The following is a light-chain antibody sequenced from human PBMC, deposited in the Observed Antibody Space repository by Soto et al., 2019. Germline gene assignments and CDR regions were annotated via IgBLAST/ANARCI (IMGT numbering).Light chain of an antibody. CDR3: QQRASWPYT. Sequence: EIVLTQSPDTLSLSPGEGATLSCRASPDVSVSLVWYRTRPGHHPSILIHDASNRATGISARFSGSGSGTDFNLTIGRLETEESALYECQQRASWPYTSGQGTKVDIK. V-gene: IGKV3-11*01. CDR1: PDVSVS. CDR2: DAS. J-gene: IGKJ2*01.